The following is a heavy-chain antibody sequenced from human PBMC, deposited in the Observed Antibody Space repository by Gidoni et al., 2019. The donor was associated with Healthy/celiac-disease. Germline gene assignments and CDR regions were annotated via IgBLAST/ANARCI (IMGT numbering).Heavy chain of an antibody. V-gene: IGHV4-30-2*01. CDR2: IYHSGST. CDR3: ARSGPGGTGAYYFDY. CDR1: GGSIIRGGYS. Sequence: QLQLQESGSGLVKPSQTLSLTCSVSGGSIIRGGYSWSWIRQPPGKGLEWIGYIYHSGSTYYNPYIKSRVTISVDRSKNEFSLKLSSVTAEDTAVYYCARSGPGGTGAYYFDYWGQGTLVTVSS. J-gene: IGHJ4*02. D-gene: IGHD7-27*01.